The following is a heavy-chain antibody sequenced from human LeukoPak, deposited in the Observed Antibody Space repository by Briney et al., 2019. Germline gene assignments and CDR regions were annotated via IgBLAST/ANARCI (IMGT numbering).Heavy chain of an antibody. CDR2: ISAYNGNT. Sequence: ASVKVSCKASGYTFTSYGISWVRQAPGQGLEWMGWISAYNGNTNYTQKLQGRVTMTTDTSTSTAYMELRSLRSDDTAVYYCARHYGGNPLDAFDIWDQGTMVTVSS. V-gene: IGHV1-18*01. D-gene: IGHD4-23*01. CDR3: ARHYGGNPLDAFDI. CDR1: GYTFTSYG. J-gene: IGHJ3*02.